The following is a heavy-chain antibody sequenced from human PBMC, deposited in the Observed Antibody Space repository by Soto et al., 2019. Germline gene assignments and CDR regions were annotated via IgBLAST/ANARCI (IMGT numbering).Heavy chain of an antibody. Sequence: QVQLVQSGAEVKKPGSSVKVSCKASGGNFSSYTISWVRQAPGQGLEWMGRIIPILGIANYAQKFQGRVTITADKSTSTAYMELSSLRSEDTAVYYCARGYYGSGSYYPLDYWGQGTLVTVSS. D-gene: IGHD3-10*01. CDR3: ARGYYGSGSYYPLDY. CDR1: GGNFSSYT. CDR2: IIPILGIA. J-gene: IGHJ4*02. V-gene: IGHV1-69*02.